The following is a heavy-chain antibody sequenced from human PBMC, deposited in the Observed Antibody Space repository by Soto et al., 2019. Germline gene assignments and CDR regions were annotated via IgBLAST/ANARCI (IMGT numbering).Heavy chain of an antibody. Sequence: QVQLVQSGAEVKKPGASVTVSCEASGYTFIAHFIHWVRQAPGQGLEWMGWIYPDTGGTNYAQKFRDRVTMTRDTSVSTAYMEVNGLKSDDTAVYYCVRAQSRQLLRAWFDAWGQGTLVTVSS. J-gene: IGHJ5*02. CDR2: IYPDTGGT. V-gene: IGHV1-2*02. CDR3: VRAQSRQLLRAWFDA. CDR1: GYTFIAHF. D-gene: IGHD2-2*01.